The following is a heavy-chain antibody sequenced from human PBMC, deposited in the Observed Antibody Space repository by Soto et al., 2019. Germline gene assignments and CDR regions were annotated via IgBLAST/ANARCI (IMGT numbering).Heavy chain of an antibody. D-gene: IGHD3-10*01. CDR1: GGSFSGYY. Sequence: QVQLQQWGAGLLKPSETLSLTCAVYGGSFSGYYWSWIRQPPGKGLEWIGEINHSGSTNYNPSLTSRVTISVDTSKNQFSLMLSSVAAADTAVYYCARRPSSLYYYGSGSYNWFDPWGQGTLVTVSS. J-gene: IGHJ5*02. V-gene: IGHV4-34*01. CDR2: INHSGST. CDR3: ARRPSSLYYYGSGSYNWFDP.